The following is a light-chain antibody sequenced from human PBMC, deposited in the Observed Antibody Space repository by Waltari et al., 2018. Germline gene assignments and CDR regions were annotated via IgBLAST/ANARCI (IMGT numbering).Light chain of an antibody. CDR1: QTVRTTY. V-gene: IGKV3-20*01. CDR3: QQYDISPLT. CDR2: GAS. J-gene: IGKJ4*01. Sequence: EIVLTQSPGTLSLSPGARATLSCRASQTVRTTYLAWYQQKSGQTPPLVIHGASSRATGIPDRFSCSGSGTDCSLTISSLEPEDFAVYYCQQYDISPLTFGGGTKVEIK.